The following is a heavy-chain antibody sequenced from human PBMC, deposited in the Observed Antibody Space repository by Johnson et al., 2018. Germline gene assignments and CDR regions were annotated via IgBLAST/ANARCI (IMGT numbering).Heavy chain of an antibody. D-gene: IGHD3-3*01. CDR2: ISSSGSTI. V-gene: IGHV3-48*01. CDR1: GFTFSSYS. CDR3: AKDLWSTAPPASWYFQH. Sequence: VQLVESGGGLVKPGGSLRLSCAASGFTFSSYSMNWVRQAPGKGLEWVSYISSSGSTIYYADSVKGRFTISRDNSKNTLYLQMNSLRAEDTAVYYCAKDLWSTAPPASWYFQHWGQGTLVTVSS. J-gene: IGHJ1*01.